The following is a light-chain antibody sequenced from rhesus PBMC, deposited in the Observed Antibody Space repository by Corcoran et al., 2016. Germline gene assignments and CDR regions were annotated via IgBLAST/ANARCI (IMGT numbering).Light chain of an antibody. Sequence: DVVMTQSPLSLPITPGQPASISCRSSQSLVHSDGTTYLSWYQQKPGQPPRLLIYKVSNRYSWVPDRFSGSGAGTDFTLKSSRVEAEDVGVYYCGQGTKVPFTFGPGTKLDIK. J-gene: IGKJ3*01. CDR2: KVS. V-gene: IGKV2-62*02. CDR3: GQGTKVPFT. CDR1: QSLVHSDGTTY.